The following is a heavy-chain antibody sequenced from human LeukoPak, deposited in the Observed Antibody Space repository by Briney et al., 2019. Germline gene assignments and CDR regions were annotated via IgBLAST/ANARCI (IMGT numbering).Heavy chain of an antibody. D-gene: IGHD3-3*01. CDR1: GGSISSSSYY. CDR2: IYYSGST. Sequence: SETLSLTCTVSGGSISSSSYYWGWIRQPPGKGLEWIGSIYYSGSTNYNPSLKSRVTISVDTSKNQFSLKLSSVTAADTAVYYCARDLEGFENLAHWGQGTLVTVSS. V-gene: IGHV4-39*02. J-gene: IGHJ4*02. CDR3: ARDLEGFENLAH.